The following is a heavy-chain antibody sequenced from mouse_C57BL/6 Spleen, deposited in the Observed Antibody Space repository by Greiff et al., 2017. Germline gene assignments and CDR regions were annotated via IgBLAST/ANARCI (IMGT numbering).Heavy chain of an antibody. CDR3: AREDYGSSKGFAY. D-gene: IGHD1-1*01. CDR2: ISDGGSYT. CDR1: GFTFSSYA. Sequence: EVQGVASGGGLVKPGGSLKLSCAASGFTFSSYAMSWFRRTPEKRLEWVATISDGGSYTYYPDNVKGRFTISRDNAKNNLYLQMSHLKSEDTAMYYCAREDYGSSKGFAYWGQGTLVTVSA. J-gene: IGHJ3*01. V-gene: IGHV5-4*01.